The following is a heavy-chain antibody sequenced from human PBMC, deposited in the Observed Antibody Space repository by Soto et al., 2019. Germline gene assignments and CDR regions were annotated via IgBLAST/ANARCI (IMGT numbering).Heavy chain of an antibody. J-gene: IGHJ6*02. V-gene: IGHV3-30*18. D-gene: IGHD6-6*01. CDR3: AKVVRADSTSSNFYYYSGMDV. Sequence: QVQMVESGGGVVQPGRSLRLSCAASGCSFSTYGMHWVRQAPGQGLEWMAVISNDGSNKYYADSVKGRFTISRDNSKDTLFLQMNSLRGEDTAVYYCAKVVRADSTSSNFYYYSGMDVWGQGTTVTVSS. CDR2: ISNDGSNK. CDR1: GCSFSTYG.